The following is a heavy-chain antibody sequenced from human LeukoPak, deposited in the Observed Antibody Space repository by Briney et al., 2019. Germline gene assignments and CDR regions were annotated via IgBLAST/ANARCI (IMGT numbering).Heavy chain of an antibody. CDR1: GFTFSSYG. V-gene: IGHV3-33*01. Sequence: GRSLRLSCAASGFTFSSYGMHWVRQAPGKGLEWVAVIWYDGSNKYYADSVKGRFTISRDNPKTTLHLQVSGLRAEDTAAYYCASLGGAAAGIIFDYWGQGTLVTVSS. D-gene: IGHD6-13*01. J-gene: IGHJ4*02. CDR2: IWYDGSNK. CDR3: ASLGGAAAGIIFDY.